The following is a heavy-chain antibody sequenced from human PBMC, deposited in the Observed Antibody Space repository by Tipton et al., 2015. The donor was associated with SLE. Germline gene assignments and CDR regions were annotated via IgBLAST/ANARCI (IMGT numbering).Heavy chain of an antibody. Sequence: SLRLSCAASGFTFSSYTMNWVRQAPGKGLEWVSSISSSSSYIYYADSVKGRFTISRDNAENSLYLQMNSLRAEDTAVYYCARDTYYDFWSGYRSYYYYMDVWGKGTTVTVSS. J-gene: IGHJ6*03. V-gene: IGHV3-21*01. D-gene: IGHD3-3*01. CDR2: ISSSSSYI. CDR3: ARDTYYDFWSGYRSYYYYMDV. CDR1: GFTFSSYT.